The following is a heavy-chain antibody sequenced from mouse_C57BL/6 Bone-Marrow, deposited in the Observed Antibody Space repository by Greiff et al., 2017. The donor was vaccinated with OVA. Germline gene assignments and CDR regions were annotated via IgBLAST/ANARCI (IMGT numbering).Heavy chain of an antibody. Sequence: VQLQQSGAELARPGASVKLSCKASGYTFTSYGISWVKQRTGQGLEWIGEIYPRSCNTYYNEKFKGKATLTADKSSSTAYMELRSLTSEDSAVYFCARVSPDYFDYWGQGTTLTVSS. CDR1: GYTFTSYG. J-gene: IGHJ2*01. CDR2: IYPRSCNT. V-gene: IGHV1-81*01. CDR3: ARVSPDYFDY.